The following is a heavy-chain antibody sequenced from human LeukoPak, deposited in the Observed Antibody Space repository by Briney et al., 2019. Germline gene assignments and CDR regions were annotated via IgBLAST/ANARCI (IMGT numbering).Heavy chain of an antibody. V-gene: IGHV4-61*02. J-gene: IGHJ3*02. CDR2: IYTSGST. CDR3: ARGVATIDAFDI. D-gene: IGHD3-3*01. Sequence: PSQTLSLTCTVSGGSISSGSYYWSWIRQPAGKGLEWIGRIYTSGSTNYNPSLKSRVTISVDTSKNQISLKLSSVTAADTAVYYCARGVATIDAFDIWGQGTMVTVSS. CDR1: GGSISSGSYY.